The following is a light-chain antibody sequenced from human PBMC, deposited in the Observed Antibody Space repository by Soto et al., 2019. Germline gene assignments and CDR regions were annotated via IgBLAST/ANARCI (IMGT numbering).Light chain of an antibody. J-gene: IGLJ2*01. CDR1: SSDVGGYNC. CDR3: SSYAGSNSVV. Sequence: QSALTQPPSASGSPGQLVTISCTGTSSDVGGYNCVSWYQQHPGKAPKLMIYDVSERPSGVPDRFSGSKSDNTASLTVSGLQAEDEGDYFCSSYAGSNSVVFGGGTKLTVL. V-gene: IGLV2-8*01. CDR2: DVS.